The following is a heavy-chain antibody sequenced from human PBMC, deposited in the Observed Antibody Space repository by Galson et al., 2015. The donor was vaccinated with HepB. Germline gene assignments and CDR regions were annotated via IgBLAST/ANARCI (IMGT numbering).Heavy chain of an antibody. CDR3: ARGTGEFNY. D-gene: IGHD3/OR15-3a*01. J-gene: IGHJ4*02. CDR1: GFSFRSFA. CDR2: ISYDGTFK. Sequence: SLRLSCAASGFSFRSFAMHWVRQAPGKGLEWVAGISYDGTFKYYSDSVEGQFTIPRDNSKNMLYVQMSNPRVEDTAVYYCARGTGEFNYWGQGTLVSVSS. V-gene: IGHV3-30-3*01.